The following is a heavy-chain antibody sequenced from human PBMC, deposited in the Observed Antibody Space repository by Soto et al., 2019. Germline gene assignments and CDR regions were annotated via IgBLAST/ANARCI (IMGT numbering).Heavy chain of an antibody. CDR2: IYGNDDK. V-gene: IGHV2-5*01. CDR1: GFSLTSSAVG. CDR3: AHRPTSGSHPNY. D-gene: IGHD3-10*01. Sequence: QITLKESGPPLVKPTQTLTLTCTFSGFSLTSSAVGVAWIRRPPGKALEWLAIIYGNDDKNYSPSLKSRLTITKDTSKNQVVLAMTNMDPVDTATYYCAHRPTSGSHPNYWGQGTLVTVSS. J-gene: IGHJ4*02.